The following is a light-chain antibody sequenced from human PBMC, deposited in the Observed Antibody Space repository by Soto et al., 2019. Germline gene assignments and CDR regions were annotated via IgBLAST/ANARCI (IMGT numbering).Light chain of an antibody. J-gene: IGKJ4*01. Sequence: IKMTQYPSSLSASVGDRVTITCRASQSISSYLNWYQQKPGKAPKLLIYAASSLQSGVPSRFSGSGSGTDFTLTISSLQPEDFATYYCQQSYSDPHTFGGGTKVDI. CDR2: AAS. CDR1: QSISSY. CDR3: QQSYSDPHT. V-gene: IGKV1-39*01.